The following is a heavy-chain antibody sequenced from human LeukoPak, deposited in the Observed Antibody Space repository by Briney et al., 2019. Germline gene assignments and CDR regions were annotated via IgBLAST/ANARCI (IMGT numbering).Heavy chain of an antibody. V-gene: IGHV1-69*13. Sequence: SVKVSCKASGGTFSSYAISWVRQAPGQGLEWMGGIIPIFGTANYAQKFQGRVTITADESTSTAYMELSSLRSEDTAVYYCARGPGLRYFDWLLHTFDYRGQGTLVTVSS. CDR3: ARGPGLRYFDWLLHTFDY. J-gene: IGHJ4*02. CDR1: GGTFSSYA. D-gene: IGHD3-9*01. CDR2: IIPIFGTA.